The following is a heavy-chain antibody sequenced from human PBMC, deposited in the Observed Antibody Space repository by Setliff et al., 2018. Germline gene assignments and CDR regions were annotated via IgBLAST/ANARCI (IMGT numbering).Heavy chain of an antibody. CDR2: FDPEDEET. CDR3: ARANDYSSGWYFYYYGMDV. CDR1: GYRLIEVS. J-gene: IGHJ6*02. V-gene: IGHV1-24*01. Sequence: GASVKVSCKVSGYRLIEVSMHWVRQAPGKGLEWMGGFDPEDEETIYAQKFQGRVTMTDDTSTSTAYMELRSLRSDDTAVYYCARANDYSSGWYFYYYGMDVWGQGTTVTVSS. D-gene: IGHD6-19*01.